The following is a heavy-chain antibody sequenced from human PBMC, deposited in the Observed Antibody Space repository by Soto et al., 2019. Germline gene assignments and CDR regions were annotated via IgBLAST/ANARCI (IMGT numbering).Heavy chain of an antibody. D-gene: IGHD3-10*01. CDR3: AFLRLGESNRPTTGLVPSFQ. V-gene: IGHV4-30-4*06. Sequence: HPGKGLEWIGYIYYSGSTYYNPALKSRVTISVDTSISKAYMELSSLKSEDTAVYYCAFLRLGESNRPTTGLVPSFQ. J-gene: IGHJ1*01. CDR2: IYYSGST.